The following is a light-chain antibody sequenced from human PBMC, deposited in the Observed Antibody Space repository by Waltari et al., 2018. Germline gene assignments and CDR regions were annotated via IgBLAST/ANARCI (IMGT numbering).Light chain of an antibody. V-gene: IGKV3-15*01. Sequence: EIVMTKSPAPLSVSPGERATLSCRASQSVDSHVAWYKQEPGQAPRLLIYVASTRATDIPARFSGSGSGTEFTLTISSLQSEDSGVYYCQHYENWPHTFGGGTKVEIK. CDR3: QHYENWPHT. CDR1: QSVDSH. J-gene: IGKJ4*01. CDR2: VAS.